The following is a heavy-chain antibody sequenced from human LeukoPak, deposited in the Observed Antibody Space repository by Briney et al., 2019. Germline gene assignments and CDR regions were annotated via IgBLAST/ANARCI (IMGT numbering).Heavy chain of an antibody. CDR3: AREKHYYGSVVDY. CDR1: GFTFSSYA. J-gene: IGHJ4*02. D-gene: IGHD3-10*01. Sequence: GGSLRLSCAASGFTFSSYAMHWVRQAPGKGLEWVSFISSDGSQKYYADSVKGRFTISRDNAKNSLYLQMNSLRVEDTAVYYCAREKHYYGSVVDYWGQGTLVTVSS. V-gene: IGHV3-30*12. CDR2: ISSDGSQK.